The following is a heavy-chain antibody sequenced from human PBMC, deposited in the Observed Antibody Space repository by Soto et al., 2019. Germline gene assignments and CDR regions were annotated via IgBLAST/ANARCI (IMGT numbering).Heavy chain of an antibody. CDR3: ARDYGGYPDY. CDR2: ISAYNGNT. J-gene: IGHJ4*02. CDR1: GYTFTSYG. D-gene: IGHD5-12*01. Sequence: QVQLVQSGVEVKKPGASVKVSCKASGYTFTSYGITWVRQAPGQGLEWMGWISAYNGNTHYAQNLQDRVTMTTDTSTSTAYMDLRSLRSDDTAVYYCARDYGGYPDYWGQGTLVTVSS. V-gene: IGHV1-18*01.